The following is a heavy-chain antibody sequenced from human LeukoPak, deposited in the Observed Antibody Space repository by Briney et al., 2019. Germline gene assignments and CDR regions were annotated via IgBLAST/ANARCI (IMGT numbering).Heavy chain of an antibody. CDR3: ARLGDVLRYFDWLPKPTFDAFDI. D-gene: IGHD3-9*01. J-gene: IGHJ3*02. CDR1: GFTFSSYA. Sequence: PGGSLRLSCAASGFTFSSYAMHWVRQAPGKGLEWVAVISYDGSNKYYADSVKGRFTISRDNSKNTLYLQMNSLRAEDTAVYYCARLGDVLRYFDWLPKPTFDAFDIWGQGTLVTVSS. CDR2: ISYDGSNK. V-gene: IGHV3-30*04.